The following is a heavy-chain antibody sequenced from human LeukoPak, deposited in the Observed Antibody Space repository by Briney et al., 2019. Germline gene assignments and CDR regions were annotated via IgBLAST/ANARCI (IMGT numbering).Heavy chain of an antibody. J-gene: IGHJ6*03. D-gene: IGHD2/OR15-2a*01. Sequence: GGSLRLSCAASGFTFSGSAMHWVRQASGKGLEWVGRIRSKANSYATAYAASVKGRLTISRDDSKNTLYLQMNSLRAEDTAVYYCAKDLKPFGDSYYYYYYMDVWGKGTTVTVSS. V-gene: IGHV3-73*01. CDR3: AKDLKPFGDSYYYYYYMDV. CDR2: IRSKANSYAT. CDR1: GFTFSGSA.